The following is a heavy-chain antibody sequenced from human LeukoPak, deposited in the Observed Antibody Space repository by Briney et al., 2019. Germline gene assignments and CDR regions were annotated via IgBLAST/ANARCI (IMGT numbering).Heavy chain of an antibody. Sequence: GGSLRLSCAASGFTFSSYSMNWVRQAPGKGLEWVSYISSSSSTIYYADSVKGRFTISRDNAKNLLYLQMNSLRAEDTAVYYCAKEIFGSYGSGSYLTYYFDYWGQGTLVTVSS. CDR3: AKEIFGSYGSGSYLTYYFDY. CDR2: ISSSSSTI. J-gene: IGHJ4*02. CDR1: GFTFSSYS. D-gene: IGHD3-10*01. V-gene: IGHV3-48*04.